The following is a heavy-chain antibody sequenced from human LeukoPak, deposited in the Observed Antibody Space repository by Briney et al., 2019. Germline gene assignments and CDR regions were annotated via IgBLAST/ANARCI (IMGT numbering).Heavy chain of an antibody. J-gene: IGHJ4*02. D-gene: IGHD3-16*01. CDR2: ISSSSSYR. CDR3: MSYAGRSDDY. V-gene: IGHV3-21*01. CDR1: GFTFSRYS. Sequence: GGSLRLSCAASGFTFSRYSMNWVRQAPGKGLEWVSSISSSSSYRYYADSVKGRFTISRDNAKNSLRLQMNCLRAEDTAVYYCMSYAGRSDDYWGQGTLVTVSS.